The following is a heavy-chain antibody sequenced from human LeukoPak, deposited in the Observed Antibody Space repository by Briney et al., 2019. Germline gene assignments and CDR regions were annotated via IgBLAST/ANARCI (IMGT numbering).Heavy chain of an antibody. CDR1: GGSFSGYY. D-gene: IGHD1-26*01. Sequence: SETLSLTCAVYGGSFSGYYWSWIRQSPGRGLEWIGEINHSGSTNYNPSLKSRVTLSIDKSQNQFSLKLNSVTAADTAVYYCTRVGVEATEFDYWGQGTLVTVSS. CDR2: INHSGST. CDR3: TRVGVEATEFDY. V-gene: IGHV4-34*01. J-gene: IGHJ4*02.